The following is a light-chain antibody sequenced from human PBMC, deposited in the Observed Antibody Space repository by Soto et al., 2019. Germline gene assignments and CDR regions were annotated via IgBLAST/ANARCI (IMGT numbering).Light chain of an antibody. CDR1: NSNIGNNY. J-gene: IGLJ2*01. Sequence: QSVLTQPPSASAAPGQEVTISCSGSNSNIGNNYVSWYQQLPGTVPRLLIYDNNKRPSEIPDRFSGSKSGASATLDITGLQTGDEADYYCGAWDTSLSAVILGGGTKLTVL. CDR3: GAWDTSLSAVI. V-gene: IGLV1-51*01. CDR2: DNN.